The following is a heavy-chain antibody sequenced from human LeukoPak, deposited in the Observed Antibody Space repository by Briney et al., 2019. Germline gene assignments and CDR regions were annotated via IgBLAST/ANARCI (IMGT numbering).Heavy chain of an antibody. CDR3: ATAVI. CDR1: GFTFSSYE. Sequence: GGSLRLSCEASGFTFSSYEMIWFCQSPGEGVEWVSYVSKSGGPRKNADSAGGRYKISRDNAKNSLYLQMDSLTAEDTAVYYWATAVIRGRGTMVTVSS. J-gene: IGHJ3*02. CDR2: VSKSGGPR. V-gene: IGHV3-48*03.